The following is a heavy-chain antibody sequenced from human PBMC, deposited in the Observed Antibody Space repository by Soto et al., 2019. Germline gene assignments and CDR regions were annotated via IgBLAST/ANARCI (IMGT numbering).Heavy chain of an antibody. V-gene: IGHV4-30-4*01. CDR3: ARFGDDYANYYYGMDV. CDR1: GGSISSGDYY. Sequence: QVQLQESGPGLVKPSQTLSLTCTVSGGSISSGDYYWSWIRQPPGKGLEWIGYIYYSGSTYYNPSLKSRVTISVDTSKNQFSLKLSSVTAADTAVYYCARFGDDYANYYYGMDVWGQGATVTVSS. D-gene: IGHD4-17*01. CDR2: IYYSGST. J-gene: IGHJ6*02.